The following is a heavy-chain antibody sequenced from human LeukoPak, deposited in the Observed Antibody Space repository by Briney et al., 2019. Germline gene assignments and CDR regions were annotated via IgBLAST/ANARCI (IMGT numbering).Heavy chain of an antibody. D-gene: IGHD1-26*01. Sequence: PSETLSLTCIVSGASISGHYWSWIRQPPGKGLEWIGYIYHSGSTYYNPSLKSRVTISVDTSKNQFSLKLSSVTAADTAVYYCARSNVGWFDPWGQGTLVTVSS. V-gene: IGHV4-4*09. CDR3: ARSNVGWFDP. CDR2: IYHSGST. J-gene: IGHJ5*02. CDR1: GASISGHY.